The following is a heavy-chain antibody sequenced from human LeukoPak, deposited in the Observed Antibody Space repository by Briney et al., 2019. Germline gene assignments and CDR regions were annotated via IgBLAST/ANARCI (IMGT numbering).Heavy chain of an antibody. V-gene: IGHV3-66*01. D-gene: IGHD5-18*01. CDR3: AREVLDTAMALGY. Sequence: GGSLRLSCAASGFTISSNYMSWVRQAPGKGLEWVSIIYSGGTTYYADSVKGRFTISRDNSKNTLYLQMNSLRAEDTAVYYCAREVLDTAMALGYWGQGTLVTVSS. CDR2: IYSGGTT. J-gene: IGHJ4*02. CDR1: GFTISSNY.